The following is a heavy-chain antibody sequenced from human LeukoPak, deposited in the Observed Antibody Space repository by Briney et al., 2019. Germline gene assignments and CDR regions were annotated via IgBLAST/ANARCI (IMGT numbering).Heavy chain of an antibody. Sequence: GGSLRLSCAASGFTFSSYAMSWVRQAPGKGLEWVSAISGSGGSTYYADSVKGRFTISRDNSKNTLYLQMNSLRAEDTAVYYCALNPEDCSSTNCSWGQGTLVTVSS. CDR1: GFTFSSYA. CDR2: ISGSGGST. V-gene: IGHV3-23*01. D-gene: IGHD2-2*01. CDR3: ALNPEDCSSTNCS. J-gene: IGHJ5*02.